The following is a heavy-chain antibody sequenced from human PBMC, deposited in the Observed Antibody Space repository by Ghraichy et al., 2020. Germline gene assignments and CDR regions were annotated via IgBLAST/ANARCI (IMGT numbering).Heavy chain of an antibody. CDR3: AKEYSYGLAYFDY. Sequence: GGSLRLSCAASGFTFSSYGMHWVRQAPGKGLEWVAVISYDGSNKYYADSVKGRFTISRDNSKNTLYLQMNSLRAEDTAVYYCAKEYSYGLAYFDYWGQGTLVTVSS. D-gene: IGHD5-18*01. J-gene: IGHJ4*02. CDR1: GFTFSSYG. CDR2: ISYDGSNK. V-gene: IGHV3-30*18.